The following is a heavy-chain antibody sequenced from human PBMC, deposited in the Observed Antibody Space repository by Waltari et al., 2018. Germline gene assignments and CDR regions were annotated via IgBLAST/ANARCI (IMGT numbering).Heavy chain of an antibody. J-gene: IGHJ3*01. V-gene: IGHV1-2*02. CDR3: ARVLYDFWGGYHPNDVFDF. D-gene: IGHD3-3*01. CDR2: VNPNTGDT. CDR1: GYTFTGHV. Sequence: QVHLVQSGAEVKKPGASVTVSCKASGYTFTGHVIPWLRQAPGQGLEWVGSVNPNTGDTYSAQKFEGRVTMTRDTSISTAYLDLSRLTSDDTAVYYCARVLYDFWGGYHPNDVFDFWGQGTVVIVSS.